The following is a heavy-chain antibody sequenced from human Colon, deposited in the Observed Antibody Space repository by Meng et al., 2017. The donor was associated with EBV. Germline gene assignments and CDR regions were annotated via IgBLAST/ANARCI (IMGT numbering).Heavy chain of an antibody. V-gene: IGHV4-30-4*01. CDR3: NAYTAGGGGLGS. D-gene: IGHD3-16*01. CDR2: PYNGWGT. J-gene: IGHJ5*02. Sequence: GPRHGAGPVLWKPSETLSLPGTLSGAAVDSGGYPGSWAPQPPGKGLECIGEPYNGWGTYYNPSLKSRVSMSGDTSKNQFPLTLSSGTAADTAVYYCNAYTAGGGGLGSWGQGTLVTVSS. CDR1: GAAVDSGGYP.